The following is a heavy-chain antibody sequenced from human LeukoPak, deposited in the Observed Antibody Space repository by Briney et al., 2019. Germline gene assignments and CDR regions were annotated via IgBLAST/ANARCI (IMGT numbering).Heavy chain of an antibody. D-gene: IGHD1-14*01. CDR2: IISRSAYV. CDR1: GFTSSTYC. V-gene: IGHV3-21*01. CDR3: ASLRIIIDY. Sequence: TGRSLRLSCAASGFTSSTYCMNWVSQAPGKGLEWVSSIISRSAYVYYADSVKGRFTLSRDQATNSTYLQMNSLRATDTAVYYCASLRIIIDYWGQGSLVTVSS. J-gene: IGHJ4*02.